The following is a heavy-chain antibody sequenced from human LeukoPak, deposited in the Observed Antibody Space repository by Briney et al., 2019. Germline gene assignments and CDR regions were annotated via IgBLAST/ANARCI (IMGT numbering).Heavy chain of an antibody. V-gene: IGHV3-30*04. CDR1: GFTFSSYA. CDR2: ISYDGSNK. CDR3: ARGPGIAVAGTVFLGFDY. D-gene: IGHD6-19*01. J-gene: IGHJ4*02. Sequence: GGPLRLSCAASGFTFSSYAMHWVRQAPGKGLEWVAVISYDGSNKYYADSVKGRFTISRDNSKNTLYLQMNSLRAEDTAVYYCARGPGIAVAGTVFLGFDYWGQGTLVTVSS.